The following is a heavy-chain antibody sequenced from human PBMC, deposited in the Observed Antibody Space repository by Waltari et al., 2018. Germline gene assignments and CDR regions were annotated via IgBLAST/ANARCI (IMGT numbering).Heavy chain of an antibody. D-gene: IGHD3-10*01. Sequence: EVHLLESGGGLVQPGGSLRLSCAASGFTFSSYAMSWVRQAPGKGLEWVSSISGSGWRTYYADSVKGRFTISRDNSNNTLYVQMNSLRDEDTAVYYCAKERARGFDYWGQGTLITVSS. V-gene: IGHV3-23*01. CDR1: GFTFSSYA. CDR2: ISGSGWRT. CDR3: AKERARGFDY. J-gene: IGHJ4*02.